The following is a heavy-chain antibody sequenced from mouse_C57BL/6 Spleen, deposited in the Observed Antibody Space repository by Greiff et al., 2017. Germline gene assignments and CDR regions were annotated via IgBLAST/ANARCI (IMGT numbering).Heavy chain of an antibody. CDR2: IWSEGST. D-gene: IGHD1-1*01. J-gene: IGHJ4*01. CDR1: GFSLTGYG. Sequence: VMLVESGPGLVAPSPSLSISCTVSGFSLTGYGVHWVRQPPGKGLEWMVVIWSEGSTTYNSALKSRLSINQDNSKSQVFLKMNSLQTDDTAMYYCGRHEELLRYAMDYWGQGTSVTVSS. V-gene: IGHV2-6-1*01. CDR3: GRHEELLRYAMDY.